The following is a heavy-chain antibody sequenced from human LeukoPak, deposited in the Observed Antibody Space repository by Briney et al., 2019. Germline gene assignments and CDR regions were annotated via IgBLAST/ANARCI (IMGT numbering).Heavy chain of an antibody. CDR1: GGSIISGNW. CDR3: ARARGGIGGFDY. J-gene: IGHJ4*02. V-gene: IGHV4-4*02. D-gene: IGHD3-10*01. Sequence: PSETLSLTCAVSGGSIISGNWWSWVRQPPGKGLEWIGEIYHSGSTYYNPSLKSRVTISVDTSKNQFSLKLSSVTAADTAVYYCARARGGIGGFDYWGQGTLVTVSS. CDR2: IYHSGST.